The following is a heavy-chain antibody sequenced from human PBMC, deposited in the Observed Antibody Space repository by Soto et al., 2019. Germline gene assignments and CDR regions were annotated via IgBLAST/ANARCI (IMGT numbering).Heavy chain of an antibody. V-gene: IGHV3-9*01. CDR2: ISWNSGSI. CDR3: AKDPYGSGSA. D-gene: IGHD3-10*01. CDR1: GFTFDDYA. J-gene: IGHJ5*02. Sequence: ESGGGLVQPGRSLRLSCAASGFTFDDYAMHWVRQAPGKGLEWVSGISWNSGSIGYADSVKGRFTISRDNAKNSLYLQMNSLRAEDTALYYCAKDPYGSGSAWGQGTLVTVSS.